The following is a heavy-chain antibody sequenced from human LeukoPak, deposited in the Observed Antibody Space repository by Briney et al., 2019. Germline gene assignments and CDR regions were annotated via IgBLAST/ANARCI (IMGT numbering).Heavy chain of an antibody. D-gene: IGHD3-9*01. CDR3: ARAGRAYYDILTGYYCFDY. V-gene: IGHV1-69*13. Sequence: ASVKVSCKASGGTFSSYAISWVRQAPGQGLEWMGGIIPIFGTANYAQKFQGRVTITADESTSTAYMELGSLRSEDTAVYYCARAGRAYYDILTGYYCFDYWGQGTLVTVSS. J-gene: IGHJ4*02. CDR1: GGTFSSYA. CDR2: IIPIFGTA.